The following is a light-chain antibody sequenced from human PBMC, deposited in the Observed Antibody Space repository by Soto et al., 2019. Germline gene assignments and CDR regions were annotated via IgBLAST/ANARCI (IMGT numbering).Light chain of an antibody. CDR3: QQYNSYPLT. CDR1: QSISNW. CDR2: KAS. V-gene: IGKV1-5*03. J-gene: IGKJ4*01. Sequence: DIQMTQSPSTLSASVGDRVTITCRASQSISNWLAWYQQKPGQAPKLLIFKASSLESGVPSRFSGSGSGTEFTLTISSLQTDDFATYYCQQYNSYPLTFGGGTQVEIK.